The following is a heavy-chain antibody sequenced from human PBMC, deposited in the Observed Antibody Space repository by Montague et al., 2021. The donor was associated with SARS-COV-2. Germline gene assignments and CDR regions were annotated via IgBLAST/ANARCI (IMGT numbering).Heavy chain of an antibody. D-gene: IGHD5-24*01. CDR1: GGSISSSSYF. J-gene: IGHJ4*02. V-gene: IGHV4-39*01. CDR3: ARVVAAISGTVDY. Sequence: SETLSLTCSVSGGSISSSSYFWGWIRQPPGKGLEWIGSTYSSGNTYYNPSLKSRATISVDTSKNQFSLKLSSVTAVDTAVYYCARVVAAISGTVDYWGQGILVTVSS. CDR2: TYSSGNT.